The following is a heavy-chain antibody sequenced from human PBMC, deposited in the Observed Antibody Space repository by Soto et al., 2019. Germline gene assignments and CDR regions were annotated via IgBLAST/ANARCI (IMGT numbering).Heavy chain of an antibody. D-gene: IGHD3-10*01. Sequence: ASVKVSCKASGGTFSSYAISWVRQAPGQGLEWMGGIIPIFGTANYAQKLQGRVTITADESTSTAYMELSSMRPEDTAVDYCATTPPGITRVRGVYYHCAQGTMVTVSS. CDR1: GGTFSSYA. CDR3: ATTPPGITRVRGVYYH. CDR2: IIPIFGTA. J-gene: IGHJ5*02. V-gene: IGHV1-69*13.